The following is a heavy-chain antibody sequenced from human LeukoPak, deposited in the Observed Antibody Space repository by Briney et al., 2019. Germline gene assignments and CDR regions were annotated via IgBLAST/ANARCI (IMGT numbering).Heavy chain of an antibody. CDR1: GFTFSTYG. V-gene: IGHV3-33*08. CDR2: VYYGGSNK. D-gene: IGHD1-26*01. J-gene: IGHJ4*02. Sequence: GGSLRLSCVASGFTFSTYGMHWVRQAPGKGLEWVTVVYYGGSNKEYVDSVKGRFTISRDNSKNTLYLQMNTLRAEDTAVYYCARTLRDGSCFDYWGQGTLVTVSS. CDR3: ARTLRDGSCFDY.